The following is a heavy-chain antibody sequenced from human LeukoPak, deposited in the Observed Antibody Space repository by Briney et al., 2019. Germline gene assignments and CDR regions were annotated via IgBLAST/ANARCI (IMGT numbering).Heavy chain of an antibody. D-gene: IGHD6-6*01. V-gene: IGHV4-39*01. CDR2: IYYSGST. Sequence: SETLSLTCTVSGGSISSSSYYWGWIRQPPGKGLEWIGSIYYSGSTYYNPSLKSRVTISVDTSKNQFSLKLSSVTAADTTVYYCASGTQLRGFDIWGQGTMVTVSS. CDR1: GGSISSSSYY. CDR3: ASGTQLRGFDI. J-gene: IGHJ3*02.